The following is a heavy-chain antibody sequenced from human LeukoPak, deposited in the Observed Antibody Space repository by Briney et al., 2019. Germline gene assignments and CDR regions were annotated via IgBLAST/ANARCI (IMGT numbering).Heavy chain of an antibody. J-gene: IGHJ4*02. D-gene: IGHD3-16*01. Sequence: SETLSLTCTVSDGSISSSSYYWGWIRQPPGKGLECIGSIYYSGSTYYNPSLKSRVTISVDTSKNQFSLKLSSVTAADTAVYYCARRGESYSSTPFDYWGQGTLVTVSS. CDR1: DGSISSSSYY. V-gene: IGHV4-39*01. CDR2: IYYSGST. CDR3: ARRGESYSSTPFDY.